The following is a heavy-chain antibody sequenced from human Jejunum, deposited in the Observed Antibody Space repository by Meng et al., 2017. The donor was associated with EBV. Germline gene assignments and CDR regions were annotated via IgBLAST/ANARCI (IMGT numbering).Heavy chain of an antibody. CDR1: GVTLRSYA. Sequence: VQLWESGGGLVPPRGSLRSSCVAFGVTLRSYAMSWFAKATGKGLEGVSHISGTGGSTYYADSVKGRFTASRDNSKNTLYLQMNSLRADDTAVYYCVRDGYNYIPFDYWGQGTLVTVSS. J-gene: IGHJ4*02. CDR3: VRDGYNYIPFDY. CDR2: ISGTGGST. D-gene: IGHD5-24*01. V-gene: IGHV3-23*01.